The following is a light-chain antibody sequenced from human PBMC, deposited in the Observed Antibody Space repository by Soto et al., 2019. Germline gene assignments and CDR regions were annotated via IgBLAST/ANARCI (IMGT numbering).Light chain of an antibody. Sequence: EILLTQSPAALSLSPAASASLSWRASQSVGRTLAWFQQKPGQAPRLLIYDASNRATGIPARFTGSGSGTDFTLTIRSLEPEDFAIYYCQQRDSWPLTFGGGTKVDIK. V-gene: IGKV3-11*01. J-gene: IGKJ4*01. CDR1: QSVGRT. CDR2: DAS. CDR3: QQRDSWPLT.